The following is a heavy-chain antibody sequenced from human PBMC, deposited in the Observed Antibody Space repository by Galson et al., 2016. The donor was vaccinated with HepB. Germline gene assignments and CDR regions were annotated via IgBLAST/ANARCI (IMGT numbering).Heavy chain of an antibody. J-gene: IGHJ4*02. CDR3: ARDNGRIAAGLFDY. CDR1: GGSISSGGYY. CDR2: IDHSGST. D-gene: IGHD6-13*01. Sequence: TLSLTCTVSGGSISSGGYYWSWIRQHPGKGLEWIGSIDHSGSTHYNSSLKSPVTISVDTSKNRFSLKLSSVTAADTAVYYCARDNGRIAAGLFDYWGQGTLVIVSS. V-gene: IGHV4-31*01.